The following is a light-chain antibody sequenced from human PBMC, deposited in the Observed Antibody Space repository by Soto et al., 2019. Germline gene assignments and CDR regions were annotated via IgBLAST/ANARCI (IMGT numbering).Light chain of an antibody. V-gene: IGLV2-23*01. Sequence: QSVLTQPASVSGSPGQSITISCTGTSSDVGSYNLVSWYQQHPGKAPKLMIYEGSRRPSGVSNRFSGSKSGNTASLTISGRQAEDEADFYCCSYAGSSTPLVFGGGTKLTVL. CDR3: CSYAGSSTPLV. CDR1: SSDVGSYNL. J-gene: IGLJ2*01. CDR2: EGS.